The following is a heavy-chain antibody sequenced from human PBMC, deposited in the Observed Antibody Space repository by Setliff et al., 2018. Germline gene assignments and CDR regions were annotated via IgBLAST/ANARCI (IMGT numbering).Heavy chain of an antibody. CDR2: IFHDGRDI. J-gene: IGHJ4*01. V-gene: IGHV3-30*03. Sequence: GGSLRLSCAASGFAFDSYAMHWVRQAPGKGLEWVAIIFHDGRDIYYGDSVQGRFAISRDNSKNTLYLQMNSLRSDDTAVYYCAGVYWTTNWFLHYWGQGTLVTVSS. D-gene: IGHD7-27*01. CDR1: GFAFDSYA. CDR3: AGVYWTTNWFLHY.